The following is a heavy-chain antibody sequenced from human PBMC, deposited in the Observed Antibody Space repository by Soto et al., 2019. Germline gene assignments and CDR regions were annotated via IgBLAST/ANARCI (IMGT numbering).Heavy chain of an antibody. CDR1: GGSISSSNW. V-gene: IGHV4-4*02. CDR2: IYHSGST. CDR3: AKVTIFGVVIPPRFPPQGMDV. D-gene: IGHD3-3*01. Sequence: PSETLSLTCAVSGGSISSSNWWSWVRQPPGKGLEWIGEIYHSGSTNYNPSLKSRVTISVDKSKNQFSLKLSSVTAADTAVYYCAKVTIFGVVIPPRFPPQGMDVWGQGTTVTVSS. J-gene: IGHJ6*02.